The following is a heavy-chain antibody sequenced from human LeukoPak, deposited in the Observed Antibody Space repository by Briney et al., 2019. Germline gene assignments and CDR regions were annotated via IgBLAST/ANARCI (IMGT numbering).Heavy chain of an antibody. J-gene: IGHJ6*02. V-gene: IGHV3-48*01. CDR1: GFTLRYYQ. D-gene: IGHD3-10*01. Sequence: SGGSLRLSCATSGFTLRYYQMNWVRQAPGKGLEWVSYINVVNGAIYYADSVKGRFTIPGDIATNSVYLQMNSLRAEDTALYYCVRDGNRGYDMDVWGQGTAVTVSS. CDR2: INVVNGAI. CDR3: VRDGNRGYDMDV.